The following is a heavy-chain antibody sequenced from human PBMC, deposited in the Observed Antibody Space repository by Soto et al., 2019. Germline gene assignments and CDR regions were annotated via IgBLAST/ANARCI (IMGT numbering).Heavy chain of an antibody. CDR2: INPNSGGT. D-gene: IGHD5-18*01. Sequence: ASVKVSCKASGYTFTGYFMHWVRQAPGQGLEWMGWINPNSGGTNCAQKFQGRVTMTRDTSISTAYMELSRLRSDDTAVYYCARHYPPLGYSTESGGMDVWGQGTTVTFSS. V-gene: IGHV1-2*02. CDR3: ARHYPPLGYSTESGGMDV. J-gene: IGHJ6*02. CDR1: GYTFTGYF.